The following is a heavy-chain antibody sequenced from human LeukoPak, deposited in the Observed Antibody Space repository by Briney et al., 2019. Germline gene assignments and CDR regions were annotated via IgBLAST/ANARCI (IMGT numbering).Heavy chain of an antibody. J-gene: IGHJ6*02. CDR3: ARASDILTGYYAGDYYYGMDV. D-gene: IGHD3-9*01. CDR2: ISYDGSNK. V-gene: IGHV3-30-3*01. CDR1: GFTFSSYA. Sequence: GGSLRLSCAASGFTFSSYAMHWVRQATGKGLQWVAVISYDGSNKYYADSVKGRFTISRDNSKNMLDLQMNSLRAEDTAVYYCARASDILTGYYAGDYYYGMDVWGQGTTVTVSS.